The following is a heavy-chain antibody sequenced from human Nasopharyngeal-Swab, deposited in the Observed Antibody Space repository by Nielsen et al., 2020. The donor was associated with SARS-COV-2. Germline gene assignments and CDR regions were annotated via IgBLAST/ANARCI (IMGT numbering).Heavy chain of an antibody. V-gene: IGHV3-23*01. J-gene: IGHJ4*02. CDR1: GFTFSSYA. CDR2: ISGSGGST. D-gene: IGHD1-26*01. Sequence: GESLKISCAASGFTFSSYAMSWVRQAPGKGLEWVSAISGSGGSTYYADSVKGRFTISRDNSKNTLYLQMNSLRAEDTAVYYCAKDSVFRVGATPYFDYWGQGTLVTVSS. CDR3: AKDSVFRVGATPYFDY.